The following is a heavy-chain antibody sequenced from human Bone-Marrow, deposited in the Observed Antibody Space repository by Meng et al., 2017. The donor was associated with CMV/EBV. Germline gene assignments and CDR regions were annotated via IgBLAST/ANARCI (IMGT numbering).Heavy chain of an antibody. J-gene: IGHJ6*01. Sequence: GGSLRLSCAASGFTFSDYYMSWIRQAPGKGLEWVSYISSSGSTIYYADSVKGRFTISRDNAKNSLYLQMNSLRAEDTAVYYCARPPDYGDYLWEVTYYGMDVWGQGTTVTGSS. CDR1: GFTFSDYY. CDR2: ISSSGSTI. D-gene: IGHD4-17*01. CDR3: ARPPDYGDYLWEVTYYGMDV. V-gene: IGHV3-11*01.